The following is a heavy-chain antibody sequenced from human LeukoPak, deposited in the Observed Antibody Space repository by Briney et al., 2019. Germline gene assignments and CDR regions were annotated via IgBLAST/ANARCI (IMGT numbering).Heavy chain of an antibody. CDR1: GFTFSSYA. CDR2: ISGSGDTT. V-gene: IGHV3-23*01. Sequence: GGSLRLSCAASGFTFSSYAMSWVRQAPGKGLGWVSAISGSGDTTYYADSVKGRFTISRDNSKNTVSLQMNSLRAEDTAVFYCAKGYCTSTACYGTYWGQGTLVTVSS. D-gene: IGHD2-2*01. J-gene: IGHJ4*02. CDR3: AKGYCTSTACYGTY.